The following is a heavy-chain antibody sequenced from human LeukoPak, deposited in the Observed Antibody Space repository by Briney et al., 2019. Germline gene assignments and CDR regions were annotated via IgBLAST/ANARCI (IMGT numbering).Heavy chain of an antibody. CDR2: ISDGGSDK. J-gene: IGHJ4*02. Sequence: GGSLRLSCAASGFTFSSYAMHWVRQAPDKGLEWMAVISDGGSDKYYADSVRGRFTISRDNSENTLTLQMSSLRAEDTALYYCARGISSGIVVTAIAYWGQGTLVTASS. CDR1: GFTFSSYA. D-gene: IGHD2-21*02. CDR3: ARGISSGIVVTAIAY. V-gene: IGHV3-30-3*01.